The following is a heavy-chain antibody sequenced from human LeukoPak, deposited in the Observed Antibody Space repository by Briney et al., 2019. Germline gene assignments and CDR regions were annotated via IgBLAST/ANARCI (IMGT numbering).Heavy chain of an antibody. V-gene: IGHV4-38-2*02. Sequence: SETLSLTCTVSGGSISSYYWGWIRQPPGKGLEWIGSIYHSGSTYYNPSLKSRVTISVDTSKNQFSLKLSSVTAADTAVYYCARADSGYDFYYYYYYMDVWGKGTTVTVSS. CDR2: IYHSGST. J-gene: IGHJ6*03. CDR1: GGSISSYY. CDR3: ARADSGYDFYYYYYYMDV. D-gene: IGHD5-12*01.